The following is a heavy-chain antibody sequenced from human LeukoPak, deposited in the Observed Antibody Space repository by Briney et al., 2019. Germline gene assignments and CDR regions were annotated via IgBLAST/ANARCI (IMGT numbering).Heavy chain of an antibody. Sequence: PGGSLRLSCAASGFTFSSYWMHWVRQAPGKGLVWVSRISTDGGSTNSADSVKGRLTISRDNAKNTLYLQMNSLRAEDTAVYYCVREYSSSSGRAFDMWGQGTMVTVSP. D-gene: IGHD6-6*01. CDR2: ISTDGGST. V-gene: IGHV3-74*01. J-gene: IGHJ3*02. CDR1: GFTFSSYW. CDR3: VREYSSSSGRAFDM.